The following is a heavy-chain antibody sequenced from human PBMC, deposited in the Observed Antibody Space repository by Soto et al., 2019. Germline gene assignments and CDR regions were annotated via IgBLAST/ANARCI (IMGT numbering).Heavy chain of an antibody. CDR2: IIPIFGTA. Sequence: GASVKVSCKASGGTFSSYAISWVRQAPGQGLEWMGGIIPIFGTANYAQKFQGRVTITADESTSTAYMELSSLRSEDTAVYYCASALNVDIVGNYYYGMDVWGQGTTVTVSS. CDR1: GGTFSSYA. CDR3: ASALNVDIVGNYYYGMDV. D-gene: IGHD5-12*01. J-gene: IGHJ6*02. V-gene: IGHV1-69*13.